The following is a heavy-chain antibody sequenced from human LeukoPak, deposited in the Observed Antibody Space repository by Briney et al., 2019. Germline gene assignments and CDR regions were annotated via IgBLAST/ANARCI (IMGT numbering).Heavy chain of an antibody. J-gene: IGHJ6*03. CDR3: ARGEQQLVLYYYYMDV. D-gene: IGHD6-13*01. V-gene: IGHV1-2*02. CDR1: GYTFTGYY. Sequence: ASVKVSCKASGYTFTGYYMHWVRQAPGQGLEWMGWINPNSGGTNYAQKFQGRVTMTRDKSISTAYMELSRLRSDDTAVYYCARGEQQLVLYYYYMDVWGKGTTVTVSS. CDR2: INPNSGGT.